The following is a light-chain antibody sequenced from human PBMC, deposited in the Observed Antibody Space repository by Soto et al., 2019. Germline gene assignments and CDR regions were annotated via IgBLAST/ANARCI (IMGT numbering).Light chain of an antibody. CDR3: QYYGSSTGFA. CDR2: GAS. V-gene: IGKV3-20*01. J-gene: IGKJ3*01. Sequence: EIVLTQSPGTLSLSAGERATLSCRASQPVVSTYLVWYQKKPGQAPRLLIYGASTRGTGVPDRFSGSGSGTDFTLTISRLEPEDFAVYYCQYYGSSTGFAFGPGTKVDI. CDR1: QPVVSTY.